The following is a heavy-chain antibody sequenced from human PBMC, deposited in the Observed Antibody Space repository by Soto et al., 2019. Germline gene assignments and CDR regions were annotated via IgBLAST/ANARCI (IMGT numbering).Heavy chain of an antibody. CDR2: ISAYNGNT. J-gene: IGHJ6*02. V-gene: IGHV1-18*01. CDR3: ARDQEGNIAAAPMNYYYYYGMDV. CDR1: GYTFTGYG. Sequence: ASVKVSCKASGYTFTGYGISWVRQAPGQGLEWMGWISAYNGNTNYAQKLQGRVTMTTDTSTSTAYMELRSLRSDDTAVYYCARDQEGNIAAAPMNYYYYYGMDVWGQGTTVTVSS. D-gene: IGHD6-13*01.